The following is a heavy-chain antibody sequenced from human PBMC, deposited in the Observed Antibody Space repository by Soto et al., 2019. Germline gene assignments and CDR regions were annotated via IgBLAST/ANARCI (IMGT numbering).Heavy chain of an antibody. V-gene: IGHV3-33*01. Sequence: QVQLVESGGGVVQPGRSLRLSCAASGFTFSSYGMHWVRQAPGKGLEWVAVIWYDGSNKYYADSVKGRFTISRDNSKNTLYLQMNSLRAEDTAVYYCARDFYDSSSSIGGFYYYGMDVWGQGTTVTVSS. CDR1: GFTFSSYG. D-gene: IGHD6-6*01. CDR2: IWYDGSNK. J-gene: IGHJ6*02. CDR3: ARDFYDSSSSIGGFYYYGMDV.